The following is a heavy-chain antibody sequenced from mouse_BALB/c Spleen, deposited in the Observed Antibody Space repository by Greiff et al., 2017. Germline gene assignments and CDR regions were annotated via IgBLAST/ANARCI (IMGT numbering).Heavy chain of an antibody. Sequence: EVQLQESGPGLVKPSQSLSLTCSVTGYSITSGYYWTWIRQFPGNKLEWMGYISYDGSNNYNPSLKNRISITRDTSKNQFFLKLNSVTTEDTATYYCARSTMINAMDYWGQGTSVTVSS. V-gene: IGHV3-6*02. D-gene: IGHD2-4*01. CDR2: ISYDGSN. J-gene: IGHJ4*01. CDR1: GYSITSGYY. CDR3: ARSTMINAMDY.